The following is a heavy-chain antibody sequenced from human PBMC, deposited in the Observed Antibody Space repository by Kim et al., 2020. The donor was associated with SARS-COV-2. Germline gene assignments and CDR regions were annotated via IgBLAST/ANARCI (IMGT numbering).Heavy chain of an antibody. J-gene: IGHJ1*01. CDR2: ISGDGNTT. CDR1: GLTFSNYY. Sequence: GGSLRLSCTASGLTFSNYYMSWIRQAPGKGLEWVSFISGDGNTTYYADFVQGRFTISRDNAKNSLSLQMTSLRPDDSAVYYCARVGGYAHGPAPHWGQG. CDR3: ARVGGYAHGPAPH. D-gene: IGHD5-12*01. V-gene: IGHV3-11*01.